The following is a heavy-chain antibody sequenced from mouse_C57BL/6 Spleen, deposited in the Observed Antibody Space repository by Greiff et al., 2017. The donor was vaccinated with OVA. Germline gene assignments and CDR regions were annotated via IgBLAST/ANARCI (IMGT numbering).Heavy chain of an antibody. Sequence: VQLQQSGAELVRPGTSVKMSCKASGYTFTNYWIGWAKQRPGHGLEWIGDIYPGGGYTNYNEKFKGKATLTADKYYSTASRQYSSLTSEDSAIYSCARGSSYGCYSAMDYGGQGTSVTVSS. CDR1: GYTFTNYW. CDR3: ARGSSYGCYSAMDY. CDR2: IYPGGGYT. V-gene: IGHV1-63*01. D-gene: IGHD1-1*01. J-gene: IGHJ4*01.